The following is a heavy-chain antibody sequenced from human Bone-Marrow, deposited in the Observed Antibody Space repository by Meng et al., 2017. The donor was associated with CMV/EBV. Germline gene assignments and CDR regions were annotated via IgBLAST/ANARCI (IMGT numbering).Heavy chain of an antibody. Sequence: GESLKISCAASGFTFSSYEMNWVRQAPGKGLEWVSYISSSGSTIYYADSVKGRFTISRDNAKNTLYLQMNSLRAEDTAVYYCARDWAYAYLYYYYGMDVWGQGTTVTVSS. V-gene: IGHV3-48*03. CDR1: GFTFSSYE. CDR3: ARDWAYAYLYYYYGMDV. J-gene: IGHJ6*02. CDR2: ISSSGSTI. D-gene: IGHD2-2*01.